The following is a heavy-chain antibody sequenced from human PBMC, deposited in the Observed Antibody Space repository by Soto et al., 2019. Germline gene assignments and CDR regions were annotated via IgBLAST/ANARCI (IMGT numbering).Heavy chain of an antibody. J-gene: IGHJ6*02. V-gene: IGHV4-34*01. Sequence: PSETLSLTCAVYGGSFSGYYWSWIRQPPGKGLEWIGEINHSGSTNYNPSLKSRVTISVDTSKNQFSLKLSSVTAADTAVYYCARGRVVMVVRAYYYYYGMDVWGQGTTVTVSS. CDR2: INHSGST. CDR3: ARGRVVMVVRAYYYYYGMDV. D-gene: IGHD2-15*01. CDR1: GGSFSGYY.